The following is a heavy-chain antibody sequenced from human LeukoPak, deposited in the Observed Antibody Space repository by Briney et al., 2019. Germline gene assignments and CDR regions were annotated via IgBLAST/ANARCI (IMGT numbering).Heavy chain of an antibody. Sequence: SETLSLTCTASGGSISSSSYYWGWIRQPPGKGLEWIGSIYYSGSTYYNPSPKSRVTISVDTSKNQFSLKLSSVTAADTAVYYCASSSSWAPGGYGMDVWGQGTTVTVSS. D-gene: IGHD6-13*01. J-gene: IGHJ6*02. CDR2: IYYSGST. CDR3: ASSSSWAPGGYGMDV. V-gene: IGHV4-39*01. CDR1: GGSISSSSYY.